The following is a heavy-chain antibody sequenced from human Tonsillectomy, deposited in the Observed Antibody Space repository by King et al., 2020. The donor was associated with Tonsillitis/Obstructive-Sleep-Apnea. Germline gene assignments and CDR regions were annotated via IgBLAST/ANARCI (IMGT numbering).Heavy chain of an antibody. Sequence: QLQESGPGLVKPSETLSLNCTVSGGSVSSGGCYWGWIRQPPGKGLEWIGGLSYRGSTYYNPSLKSRVTISVDASNNQFSLKLSSVTAADVAVYYCARRPMRVVVINDAFDLWGQGTMVTVSS. V-gene: IGHV4-39*01. D-gene: IGHD3-22*01. CDR1: GGSVSSGGCY. CDR3: ARRPMRVVVINDAFDL. CDR2: LSYRGST. J-gene: IGHJ3*01.